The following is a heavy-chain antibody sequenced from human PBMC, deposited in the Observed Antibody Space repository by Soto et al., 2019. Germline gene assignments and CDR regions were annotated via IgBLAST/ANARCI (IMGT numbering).Heavy chain of an antibody. CDR2: IFSNDEK. V-gene: IGHV2-26*01. CDR1: GFSLSNARMG. CDR3: ARKRRDYFSDYYYGMDV. D-gene: IGHD3-3*01. J-gene: IGHJ6*02. Sequence: SGPTLVNPTETLTLTCTVSGFSLSNARMGVSWIRQPPGKALEWLAHIFSNDEKSYSTSLKSRLTISKDTSKSQVVLTMTNMDPVDTATYYCARKRRDYFSDYYYGMDVWGQGTTVTVSS.